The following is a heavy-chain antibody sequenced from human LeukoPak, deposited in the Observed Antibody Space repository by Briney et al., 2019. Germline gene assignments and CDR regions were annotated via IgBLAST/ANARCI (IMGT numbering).Heavy chain of an antibody. J-gene: IGHJ4*02. CDR3: ARSRSFVYYFDY. CDR2: ISYDGSNK. Sequence: GGSLRLSCAASGFTFSSYATHWVRQAPGKGLEWVAVISYDGSNKYYADSVKGRFTISRDNSKNTLYLQMNSLRAEDTAVYYCARSRSFVYYFDYWGQGTLVTVSS. D-gene: IGHD2-2*01. CDR1: GFTFSSYA. V-gene: IGHV3-30*01.